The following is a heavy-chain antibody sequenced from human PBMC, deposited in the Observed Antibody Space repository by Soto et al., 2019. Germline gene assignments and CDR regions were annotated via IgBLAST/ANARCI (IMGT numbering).Heavy chain of an antibody. Sequence: QGLLVESGGGVVQPGTSLRLSCFTSGLIFRHYGMHWVRQVPGKGLEWVAVIACDGNEKYYGDSVKGRFTISRDNSKNTLYLDMSGLRPEGTALYYCVEEADDCASAKYEIWGRGTLVTVSS. D-gene: IGHD2-21*01. J-gene: IGHJ4*02. CDR1: GLIFRHYG. CDR3: VEEADDCASAKYEI. CDR2: IACDGNEK. V-gene: IGHV3-30*18.